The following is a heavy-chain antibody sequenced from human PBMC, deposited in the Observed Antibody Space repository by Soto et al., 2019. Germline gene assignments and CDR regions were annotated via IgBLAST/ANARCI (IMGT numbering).Heavy chain of an antibody. CDR3: ARDGREASGMDV. J-gene: IGHJ6*02. Sequence: PSETLSLTCTVSGGSIRSHYCSWVRQAPGKGLEWIGHIYYRGSTSYNPSLRSRSTISVDTSNNQFSLKLNSVTTADTAVYYCARDGREASGMDVWGQGTKVTVSS. CDR2: IYYRGST. V-gene: IGHV4-59*11. CDR1: GGSIRSHY. D-gene: IGHD1-26*01.